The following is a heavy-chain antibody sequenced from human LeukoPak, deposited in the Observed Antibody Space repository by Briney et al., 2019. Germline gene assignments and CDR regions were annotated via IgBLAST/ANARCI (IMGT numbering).Heavy chain of an antibody. CDR3: ARSGAYYDILGSYGMDV. CDR1: GYTFTSYG. CDR2: ISAYNGNT. V-gene: IGHV1-18*01. D-gene: IGHD3-9*01. Sequence: ASVKVSCKASGYTFTSYGISWVRQAPGQGLEWMGWISAYNGNTNYAQKLQGRVTMTTDTSTSTAYMELRSLRSDDTAVYYCARSGAYYDILGSYGMDVWGQGTTVTVSS. J-gene: IGHJ6*02.